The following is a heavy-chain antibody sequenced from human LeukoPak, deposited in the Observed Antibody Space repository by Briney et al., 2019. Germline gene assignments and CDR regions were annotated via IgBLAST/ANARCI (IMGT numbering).Heavy chain of an antibody. J-gene: IGHJ4*02. CDR3: ARGRVAATSVTNY. CDR1: DGSFSGYY. D-gene: IGHD2-15*01. CDR2: INHSRNT. V-gene: IGHV4-34*01. Sequence: SETLSLTCAVYDGSFSGYYWSWIRQPPGKGLEWIGEINHSRNTNYNPSLKSRVSISVDTSKNQFSLKLNSLTAADTAVYYCARGRVAATSVTNYWGQGTLVTVSS.